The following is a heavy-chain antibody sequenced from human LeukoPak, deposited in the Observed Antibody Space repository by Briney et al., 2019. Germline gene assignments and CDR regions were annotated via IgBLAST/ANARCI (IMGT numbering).Heavy chain of an antibody. V-gene: IGHV1-18*01. J-gene: IGHJ6*02. CDR2: ISAYNGNT. Sequence: GASVKVSCKASGYTFTSYDINWVRQAPGQGLEWMRWISAYNGNTNYAQKLQGRVTMTTDTSTSTAYMELRSLRSDDTAVYYCARLLQLEQASYYYYGMDVWGQGTTVTVSS. D-gene: IGHD1-1*01. CDR1: GYTFTSYD. CDR3: ARLLQLEQASYYYYGMDV.